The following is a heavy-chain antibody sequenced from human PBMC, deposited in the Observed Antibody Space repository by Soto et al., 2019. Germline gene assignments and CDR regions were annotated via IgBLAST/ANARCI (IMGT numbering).Heavy chain of an antibody. D-gene: IGHD2-15*01. CDR1: GFSFNEAW. CDR3: TTGSVEGI. V-gene: IGHV3-15*07. Sequence: EVQLVESAGGLVKPGGSLRLSCVASGFSFNEAWMNWVRQAPGQGLEWVGRIKTSAGCGATNYAAPVQGRFTISRDDSKNTLYLHMNSLRTEDTAIYYCTTGSVEGIWGQGTTVIVSS. J-gene: IGHJ6*02. CDR2: IKTSAGCGAT.